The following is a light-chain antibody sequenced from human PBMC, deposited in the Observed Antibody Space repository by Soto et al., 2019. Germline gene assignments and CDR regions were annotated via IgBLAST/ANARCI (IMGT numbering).Light chain of an antibody. CDR1: SSNIGGTNY. V-gene: IGLV1-47*02. J-gene: IGLJ2*01. Sequence: SALTQPPSASGTPGQRVFISCSGSSSNIGGTNYAYWYQQLPGAAPKLLMHSNNLRPSGVPERISGSKSGTSASLAISGLRSEDEAVYYCASWDDRLGAVIFGGGTKVTV. CDR2: SNN. CDR3: ASWDDRLGAVI.